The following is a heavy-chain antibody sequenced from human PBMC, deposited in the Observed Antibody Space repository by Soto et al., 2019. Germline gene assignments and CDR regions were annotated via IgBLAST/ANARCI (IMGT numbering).Heavy chain of an antibody. Sequence: GGSLRLSCAASGFTFDDYTLHWVRQAPGKGLEWVALISWDGDSTYYADSVKGRFTISRDNSKNSLYLQMNSLRSEDPPFYFCSKEGAVVVPDTNNFFGMDVWGQGTTVTVSS. CDR3: SKEGAVVVPDTNNFFGMDV. J-gene: IGHJ6*02. D-gene: IGHD2-2*01. V-gene: IGHV3-43*01. CDR1: GFTFDDYT. CDR2: ISWDGDST.